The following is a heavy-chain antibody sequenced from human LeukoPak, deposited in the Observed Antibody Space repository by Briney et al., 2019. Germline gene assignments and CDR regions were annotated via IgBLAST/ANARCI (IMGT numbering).Heavy chain of an antibody. CDR3: AKYYYDSSGSYYFDY. V-gene: IGHV3-21*04. D-gene: IGHD3-22*01. CDR1: GFIFSDYT. Sequence: PGGSLRLSCAASGFIFSDYTMNWVRQAPGKGLEWVSAINGNSKHIYYVDSVKGRFTISRDNTKNSLYLQMNSLTAEDTAVYYCAKYYYDSSGSYYFDYWGQGTLVTVSS. J-gene: IGHJ4*02. CDR2: INGNSKHI.